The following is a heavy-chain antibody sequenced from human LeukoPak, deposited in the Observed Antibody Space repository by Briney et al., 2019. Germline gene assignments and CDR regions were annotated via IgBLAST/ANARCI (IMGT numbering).Heavy chain of an antibody. CDR3: ARDRGYLDGFDI. J-gene: IGHJ3*02. D-gene: IGHD3-10*01. V-gene: IGHV4-59*01. CDR2: IYYSGST. CDR1: GASISNYY. Sequence: PSETLSLTCTVSGASISNYYWSWIRQPPGKGLEWIGYIYYSGSTNYNPPLNSRVTISVDESKSQLPLKLSSVTAADTAVYYCARDRGYLDGFDIWGQGTMVTVSS.